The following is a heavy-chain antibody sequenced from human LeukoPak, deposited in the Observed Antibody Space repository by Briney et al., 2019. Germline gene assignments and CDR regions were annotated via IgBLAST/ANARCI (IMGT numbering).Heavy chain of an antibody. J-gene: IGHJ4*02. D-gene: IGHD1-26*01. CDR2: IDWDDDK. Sequence: ESGPALVKPTQTLTLTCTFSGFSLSTSSMCVSWIRQPPGKALEWLARIDWDDDKYYISSLKTRLTISKDTSKNQVVLTMTNMDPVDTATYYCARIRSGIYSMDYWGQGTLVIVSS. CDR1: GFSLSTSSMC. V-gene: IGHV2-70*11. CDR3: ARIRSGIYSMDY.